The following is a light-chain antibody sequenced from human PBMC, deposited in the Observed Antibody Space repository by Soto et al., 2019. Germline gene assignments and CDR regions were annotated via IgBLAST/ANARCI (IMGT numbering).Light chain of an antibody. V-gene: IGKV3-20*01. J-gene: IGKJ1*01. CDR1: QSVSSNY. CDR2: GAF. CDR3: QQYGSSPRT. Sequence: EIVLTPSPGTLSLSPVAIASFSCMSSQSVSSNYLAWYQQKPGQAPRLLIYGAFKRATGIPDRFSGSGSGTDFTLTISRMEPEDFAVYCCQQYGSSPRTFGQGTKVDIK.